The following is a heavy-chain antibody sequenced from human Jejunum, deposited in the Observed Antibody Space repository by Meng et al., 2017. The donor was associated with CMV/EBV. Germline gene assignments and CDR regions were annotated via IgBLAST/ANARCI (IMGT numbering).Heavy chain of an antibody. CDR3: ARDCSNTSCSDY. D-gene: IGHD2-2*01. CDR1: GYSFIGYF. V-gene: IGHV1-2*06. Sequence: QVQLVQSGAEVKKPGASVKVSCKASGYSFIGYFIHWVRQAPGQGLEWMGRINPNSGGTTYAQKFQGRVTMTSDRSISTAYMELSRPTSDDTAVYYCARDCSNTSCSDYWGQGTLVVASS. CDR2: INPNSGGT. J-gene: IGHJ4*02.